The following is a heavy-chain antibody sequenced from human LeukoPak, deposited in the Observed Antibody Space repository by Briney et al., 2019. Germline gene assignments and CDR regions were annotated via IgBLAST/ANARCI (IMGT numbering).Heavy chain of an antibody. J-gene: IGHJ6*03. V-gene: IGHV4-34*01. Sequence: SETLSLTCAVYGGSFSGYYWSWIRQPPGKGLEWIGELNHSGSTNYNPSLKSRGTISVDTSKNQFSLKLSSVTAADTAVYYCAKGPMILRYFVQYHYMDVWGKGTTVTVSS. CDR3: AKGPMILRYFVQYHYMDV. CDR1: GGSFSGYY. D-gene: IGHD3-9*01. CDR2: LNHSGST.